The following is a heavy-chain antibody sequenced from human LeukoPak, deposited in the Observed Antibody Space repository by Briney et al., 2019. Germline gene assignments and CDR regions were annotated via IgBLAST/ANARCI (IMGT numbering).Heavy chain of an antibody. CDR2: LSGSGGAT. J-gene: IGHJ6*03. V-gene: IGHV3-23*01. CDR3: AKHLGSHSFLFYYMDV. Sequence: GGSLRLFCEASEFTFSRFAMSCIRQPPGRGLEWVSTLSGSGGATYYADSVKGRFTTSRDNSKDTLYLQMDNLRADDTAVYYCAKHLGSHSFLFYYMDVWGKGTSVIVSS. CDR1: EFTFSRFA. D-gene: IGHD2-21*01.